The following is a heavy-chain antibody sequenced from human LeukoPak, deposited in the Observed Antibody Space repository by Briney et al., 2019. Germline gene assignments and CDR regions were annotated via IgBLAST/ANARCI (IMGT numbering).Heavy chain of an antibody. J-gene: IGHJ3*02. CDR2: MNPNSGNT. V-gene: IGHV1-8*01. Sequence: ASVKVSCKASGYTFTSYDINWVRQATGQGLEWMGWMNPNSGNTGYAQKFQGRVTMTRNTSISTAYMELSSLRSEDTAVYYCARGGPVIVGASGAFDIWGQGTMVTVSS. CDR1: GYTFTSYD. D-gene: IGHD1-26*01. CDR3: ARGGPVIVGASGAFDI.